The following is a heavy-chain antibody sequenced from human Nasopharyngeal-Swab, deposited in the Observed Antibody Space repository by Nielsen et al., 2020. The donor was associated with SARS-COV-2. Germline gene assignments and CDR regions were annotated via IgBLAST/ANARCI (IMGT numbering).Heavy chain of an antibody. Sequence: GESLKISCAASGFPFRNYYMTWVRQPPGKGLEWVANIKQGGSDQYYVDSVKGRFTISIAYAKNAVYLQMNSLRAEDTAVYYCARESVVTGMDDATDIWGQGTMVTVSS. CDR3: ARESVVTGMDDATDI. CDR2: IKQGGSDQ. D-gene: IGHD2-21*02. J-gene: IGHJ3*02. CDR1: GFPFRNYY. V-gene: IGHV3-7*04.